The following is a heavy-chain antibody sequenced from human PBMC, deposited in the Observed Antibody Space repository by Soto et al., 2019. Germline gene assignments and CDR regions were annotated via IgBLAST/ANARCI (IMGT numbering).Heavy chain of an antibody. CDR3: AKDRTPPLSLSPSSQAIKNLLVGQCFDS. CDR2: ISASGVTT. J-gene: IGHJ4*02. Sequence: EVQLLESGGGLVQPGGSLRLSCAASGFAFHTHALSWVRQAPGKGLEWVSGISASGVTTYYADSVKGRFTISRDTSKNTVALQMNSLRAADTAFYYCAKDRTPPLSLSPSSQAIKNLLVGQCFDSWGQGTLVTVSS. D-gene: IGHD2-8*02. CDR1: GFAFHTHA. V-gene: IGHV3-23*01.